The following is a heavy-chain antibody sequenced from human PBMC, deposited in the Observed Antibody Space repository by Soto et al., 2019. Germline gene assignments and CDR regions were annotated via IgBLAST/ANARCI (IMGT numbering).Heavy chain of an antibody. CDR1: GGTFSSYA. J-gene: IGHJ6*02. V-gene: IGHV1-69*13. Sequence: ASVKVSCKASGGTFSSYAISWVRQAPGQGLEWMGGIIPIFGTANYAQKFQGRVTITADESTSTAYMELSSLRSEDTAVYYCARADSSPSNYYYGMDVWGQGTTVTVSS. CDR3: ARADSSPSNYYYGMDV. CDR2: IIPIFGTA. D-gene: IGHD6-6*01.